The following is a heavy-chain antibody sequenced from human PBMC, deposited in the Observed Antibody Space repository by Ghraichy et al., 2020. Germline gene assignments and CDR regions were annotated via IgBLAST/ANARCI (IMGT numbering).Heavy chain of an antibody. J-gene: IGHJ3*02. D-gene: IGHD2-2*01. Sequence: GGSLRLSCAASGFTFDDYAMHWVRQAPGKGLEWVSGISWNSGSIGYADSVKGRFTISRDNAKNSLYLQMNSLRAEDTALYYCAKDILRSSTSQSGVDDAFDIWGQGTMVTVSS. CDR3: AKDILRSSTSQSGVDDAFDI. V-gene: IGHV3-9*01. CDR1: GFTFDDYA. CDR2: ISWNSGSI.